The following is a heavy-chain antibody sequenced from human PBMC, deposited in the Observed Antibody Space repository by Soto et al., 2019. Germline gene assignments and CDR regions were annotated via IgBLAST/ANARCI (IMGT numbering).Heavy chain of an antibody. V-gene: IGHV5-51*01. D-gene: IGHD3-10*01. J-gene: IGHJ6*02. CDR2: IYPGDSDT. Sequence: GESLKISCKGSGYSFTNYWIGWVRQMPGKGLEWMGIIYPGDSDTRYSPSFQGQVTISADKSISTAYLQWSSLKASDTAMYYCASSGFAPDYYYYGMDVWGQGTTVTVSS. CDR1: GYSFTNYW. CDR3: ASSGFAPDYYYYGMDV.